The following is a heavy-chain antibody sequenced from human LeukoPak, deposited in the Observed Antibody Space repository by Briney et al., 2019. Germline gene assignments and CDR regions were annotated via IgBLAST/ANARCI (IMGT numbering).Heavy chain of an antibody. Sequence: GGSLRLSCAASGFTFSSYAMSWVRQAPGKGLEWVSAISDSGTYYADSVKGRFTISRDNSKNTLYLQMNSLRAEDTAVYYCAKDYTLRDGYNLGGDWGQGTLVTVSS. D-gene: IGHD5-24*01. CDR3: AKDYTLRDGYNLGGD. CDR1: GFTFSSYA. CDR2: ISDSGT. J-gene: IGHJ4*02. V-gene: IGHV3-23*01.